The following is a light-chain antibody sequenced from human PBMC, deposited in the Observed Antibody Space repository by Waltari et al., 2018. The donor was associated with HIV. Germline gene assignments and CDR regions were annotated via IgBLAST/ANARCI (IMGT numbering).Light chain of an antibody. J-gene: IGKJ3*01. Sequence: IIITHSPATVSGSPEERVTLSCWAVRNIDTNLAWYQQKTGQPPRLLIFEASTRATGVPDRFSGGGSAADFTLPTSSLQSADYAIYYCQQHYKWPPFTFGRGTKVDV. V-gene: IGKV3-15*01. CDR1: RNIDTN. CDR3: QQHYKWPPFT. CDR2: EAS.